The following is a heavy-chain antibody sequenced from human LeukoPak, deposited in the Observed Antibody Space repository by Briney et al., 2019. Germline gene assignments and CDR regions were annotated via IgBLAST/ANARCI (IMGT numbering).Heavy chain of an antibody. D-gene: IGHD3-10*01. CDR2: IYYSGST. CDR3: AKERITMVRGVHPDWFDP. V-gene: IGHV4-59*12. J-gene: IGHJ5*02. CDR1: GGSISSYY. Sequence: SETLSLTCTVSGGSISSYYWSWIRQPPGKGLEWIGYIYYSGSTNYNPSLKSRVTISVDTSKNQFSLKLSSVTAADTAVYYCAKERITMVRGVHPDWFDPWGQGTLVTVSS.